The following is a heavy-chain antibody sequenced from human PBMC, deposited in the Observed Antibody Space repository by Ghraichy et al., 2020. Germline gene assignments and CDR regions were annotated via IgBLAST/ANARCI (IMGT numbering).Heavy chain of an antibody. V-gene: IGHV1-69*13. CDR1: GGTFSSYA. J-gene: IGHJ2*01. Sequence: SVKVSCKASGGTFSSYAISWVRQAPGQGLEWMGGIIPIFGTANYAQKFQGRVTITADESTSTAYMELSSLRSEDTAVYYCARGTHDDFWSGYPYWYFDLWGRGTLVTVSS. CDR3: ARGTHDDFWSGYPYWYFDL. CDR2: IIPIFGTA. D-gene: IGHD3-3*01.